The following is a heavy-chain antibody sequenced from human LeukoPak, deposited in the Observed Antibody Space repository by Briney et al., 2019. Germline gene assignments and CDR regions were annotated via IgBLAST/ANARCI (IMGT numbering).Heavy chain of an antibody. CDR1: GFTFSSYA. CDR3: ARGKSSYYDILTGYYPY. V-gene: IGHV3-30*04. Sequence: QPGRSLRLSCAASGFTFSSYAMHWVRQAPGKGLEWVAVISYDGSNKYYADSVKGRFTISRDNSKNTLYLQMNSLRAEDTAVYYCARGKSSYYDILTGYYPYWGQGTLVTVSS. CDR2: ISYDGSNK. D-gene: IGHD3-9*01. J-gene: IGHJ4*02.